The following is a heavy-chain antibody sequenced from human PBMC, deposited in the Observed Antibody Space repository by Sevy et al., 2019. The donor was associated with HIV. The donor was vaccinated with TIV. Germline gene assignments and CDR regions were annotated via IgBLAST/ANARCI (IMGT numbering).Heavy chain of an antibody. Sequence: SLKISCAASGFTFDDYAMHWVRQAPGKGLEWVSGISWNSGSIGYADSVKGRFTISRDNAKNSLYLQMNSLRAEDTALYYCAKDLRYSSGWGGFDYWGQGTLVTVSS. V-gene: IGHV3-9*01. CDR3: AKDLRYSSGWGGFDY. J-gene: IGHJ4*02. CDR2: ISWNSGSI. D-gene: IGHD6-19*01. CDR1: GFTFDDYA.